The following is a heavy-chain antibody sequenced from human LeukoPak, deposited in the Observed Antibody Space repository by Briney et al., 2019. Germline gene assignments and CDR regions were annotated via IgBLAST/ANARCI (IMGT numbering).Heavy chain of an antibody. J-gene: IGHJ6*02. D-gene: IGHD3-10*01. CDR2: IYTSGST. CDR3: ARDRITMVRGVRGYGMDV. Sequence: PSETLSLTCTVSGGSISSYYWSWIRQPAGKGLEWIGRIYTSGSTNYNPSLKSRVTMSVDTSKNQFSLKLSSVTAADTAVYYCARDRITMVRGVRGYGMDVWGQGTTVTVSS. V-gene: IGHV4-4*07. CDR1: GGSISSYY.